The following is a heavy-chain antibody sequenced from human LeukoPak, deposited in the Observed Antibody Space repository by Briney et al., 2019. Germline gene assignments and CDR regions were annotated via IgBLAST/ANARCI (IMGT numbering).Heavy chain of an antibody. CDR3: ARVRNMVRGVIISY. J-gene: IGHJ4*02. D-gene: IGHD3-10*01. Sequence: ASVKVSCKASGYTFTSYGINWVRQATGQGLEWMGWMNPNSGNTGHAQKFQGRVTMTRNTSISTAYMELSSLRSEDTAVYYCARVRNMVRGVIISYWGQGTLVTVSS. V-gene: IGHV1-8*02. CDR1: GYTFTSYG. CDR2: MNPNSGNT.